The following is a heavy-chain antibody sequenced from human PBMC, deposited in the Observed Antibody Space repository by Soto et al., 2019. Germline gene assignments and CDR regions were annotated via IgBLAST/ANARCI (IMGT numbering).Heavy chain of an antibody. J-gene: IGHJ6*02. CDR1: GGSISSYY. D-gene: IGHD2-2*01. V-gene: IGHV4-59*01. CDR3: ARKFPGYQYGMDV. Sequence: SETLSLTCTVSGGSISSYYWSWIRQPPGKGLEWIGYIYYSGSTNYNPSLKSRVTISVDTSKNQFSLKLSSVTAADTAVYYCARKFPGYQYGMDVWGQGTTVTVSS. CDR2: IYYSGST.